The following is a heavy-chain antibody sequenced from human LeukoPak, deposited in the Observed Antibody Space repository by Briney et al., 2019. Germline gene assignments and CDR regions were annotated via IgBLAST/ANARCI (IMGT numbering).Heavy chain of an antibody. CDR2: IYYSGST. CDR1: GGSISSGGYY. D-gene: IGHD3-22*01. J-gene: IGHJ4*02. V-gene: IGHV4-61*08. CDR3: AGTYYYDSSGYLHPTIFDY. Sequence: PSETLSLTCTVSGGSISSGGYYWSWIRQHPGKGLEWIGYIYYSGSTNYNPSLKSRVTISVDTSKNQFSLKLSSVTAADTAVYYCAGTYYYDSSGYLHPTIFDYWGQGTLVTVSS.